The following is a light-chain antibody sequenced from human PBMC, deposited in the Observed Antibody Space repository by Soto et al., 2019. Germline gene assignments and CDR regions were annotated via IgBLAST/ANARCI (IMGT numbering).Light chain of an antibody. Sequence: DIQMTQSPSTLSASVGDRVTITCRASQTISRWLAWYQQKPGKAPNLLIYDASSLASGVPSRFSGTGSGTEFTLTISSLQSEDFATYYCQQYYSYRTFGQGTKVEIK. CDR2: DAS. J-gene: IGKJ1*01. V-gene: IGKV1-5*01. CDR3: QQYYSYRT. CDR1: QTISRW.